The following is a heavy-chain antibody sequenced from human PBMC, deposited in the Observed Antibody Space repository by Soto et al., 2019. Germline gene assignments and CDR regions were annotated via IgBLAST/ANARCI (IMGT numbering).Heavy chain of an antibody. CDR2: INPNSGGT. J-gene: IGHJ3*02. V-gene: IGHV1-2*04. D-gene: IGHD3-22*01. Sequence: ASVKLSSKASGYTNNGYYMHWARQETEQGHEWMGWINPNSGGTNYAQKFQGWVTMTRDTSISTAYMELSRLRSDDTAVYYCARDRYYYDSSGYYYVLGAFDIWGQGTMVTVSS. CDR3: ARDRYYYDSSGYYYVLGAFDI. CDR1: GYTNNGYY.